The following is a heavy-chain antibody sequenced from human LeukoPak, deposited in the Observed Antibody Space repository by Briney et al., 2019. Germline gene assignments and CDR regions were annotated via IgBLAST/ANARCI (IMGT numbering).Heavy chain of an antibody. CDR2: IYYSGST. CDR3: ARDYYDSSGPGNWFDP. Sequence: SETLSLTCTVSGGSISSYYWSWIRQPPGKGLEWIGYIYYSGSTNYNPSLKSRVTISVDTSKNQFSLKLSSVTAADTAVYYCARDYYDSSGPGNWFDPWGQGTLVTVSS. V-gene: IGHV4-59*01. D-gene: IGHD3-22*01. J-gene: IGHJ5*02. CDR1: GGSISSYY.